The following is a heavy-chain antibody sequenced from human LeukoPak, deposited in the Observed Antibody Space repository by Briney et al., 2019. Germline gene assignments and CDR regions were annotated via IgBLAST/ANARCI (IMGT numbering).Heavy chain of an antibody. V-gene: IGHV4-30-2*01. CDR2: TYHSGST. J-gene: IGHJ4*02. CDR3: ARSRIPDPAFDY. D-gene: IGHD2-15*01. CDR1: GGSISSGGYS. Sequence: SQTLSLTCAVSGGSISSGGYSWSWIRQPPGKGLEWIGYTYHSGSTYYNPSLKSRVTISVDRSKNQFSLKLSSVTAADTAVYYCARSRIPDPAFDYWGQGTLVTVSS.